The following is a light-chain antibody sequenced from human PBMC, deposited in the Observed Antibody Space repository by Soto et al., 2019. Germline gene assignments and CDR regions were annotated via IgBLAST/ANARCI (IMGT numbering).Light chain of an antibody. Sequence: EILMTQSPATLSVSPGERATLSCRASQSVSSNLAWYQQKPGQTPRLLIYGASTRATGIPARFSGSGSGTEFTLTISSLQSEDFAVYYCQQYNNWPPLTFGQGTRLEMK. V-gene: IGKV3-15*01. CDR1: QSVSSN. J-gene: IGKJ5*01. CDR3: QQYNNWPPLT. CDR2: GAS.